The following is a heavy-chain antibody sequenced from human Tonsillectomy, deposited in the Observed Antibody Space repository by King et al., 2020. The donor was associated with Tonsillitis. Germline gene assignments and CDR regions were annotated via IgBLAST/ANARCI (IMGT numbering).Heavy chain of an antibody. CDR2: TSSGGSAI. CDR1: GFSFSDYY. CDR3: ARGGYCSISSCYTHGAFDI. Sequence: VQLVESGGDLVKPGGSLRLSCAASGFSFSDYYMSWFRRAPGKGLECVSYTSSGGSAIYDADFVEGRFTISRDNAKNSLYLQMNSLRPEDTAVYYCARGGYCSISSCYTHGAFDIWGQGTMVPVSS. D-gene: IGHD2-2*02. J-gene: IGHJ3*02. V-gene: IGHV3-11*01.